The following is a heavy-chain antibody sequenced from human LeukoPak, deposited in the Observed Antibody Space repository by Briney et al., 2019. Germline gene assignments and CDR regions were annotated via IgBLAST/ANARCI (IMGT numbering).Heavy chain of an antibody. Sequence: GGSLRLSCAASGFTFSSYAMSWVRQAPGKGLEWVSAISGSGGSTYYADSVKGRFTISRDNSKNTLYLQMNSLRAEDTAVYYCAKERRQDGYNFYPYYYGMDVWGLGTTVTVSS. D-gene: IGHD5-24*01. CDR1: GFTFSSYA. J-gene: IGHJ6*02. V-gene: IGHV3-23*01. CDR3: AKERRQDGYNFYPYYYGMDV. CDR2: ISGSGGST.